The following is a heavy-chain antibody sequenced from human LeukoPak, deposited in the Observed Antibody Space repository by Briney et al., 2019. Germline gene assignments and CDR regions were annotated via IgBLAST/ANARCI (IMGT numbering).Heavy chain of an antibody. CDR2: ISSNGGST. CDR3: ARASVNGDDCPVDY. J-gene: IGHJ4*02. V-gene: IGHV3-64*01. D-gene: IGHD5-12*01. Sequence: GGSLRLSCAASGFTFSSYAMHWVRQAPGKGLEYVSAISSNGGSTYYANSVKGRFTISRDNSKNTLYLQMGSLRAEDMAVYYCARASVNGDDCPVDYWGQGTLVTVSS. CDR1: GFTFSSYA.